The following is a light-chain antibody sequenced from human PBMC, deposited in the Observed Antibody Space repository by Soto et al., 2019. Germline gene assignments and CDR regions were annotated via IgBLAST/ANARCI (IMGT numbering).Light chain of an antibody. CDR1: QSISSY. V-gene: IGKV1-39*01. CDR3: QHSYITPRT. CDR2: AAS. Sequence: DMQMTQSPSCLSASVGDGVTITXRASQSISSYLSWFQQKPGKAPNLLIYAASSLQSGVPSRFSGSGSGTDFTLTISSLQPEDFATYYCQHSYITPRTFGQGTKVDI. J-gene: IGKJ1*01.